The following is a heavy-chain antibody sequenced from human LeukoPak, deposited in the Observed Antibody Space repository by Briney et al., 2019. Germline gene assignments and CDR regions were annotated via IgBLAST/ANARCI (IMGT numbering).Heavy chain of an antibody. CDR3: AREGMAVAGSFFDY. CDR1: GFTFRSYE. J-gene: IGHJ4*02. V-gene: IGHV3-48*03. CDR2: ISDTGSTI. D-gene: IGHD6-19*01. Sequence: GGSLRLSCAVSGFTFRSYEMNWVRQAPGKGLEWVSCISDTGSTIYYADSVKGRFTISRDNAKNSLFLQMNSLRAEDTAVYYCAREGMAVAGSFFDYWGQGTLVTVSS.